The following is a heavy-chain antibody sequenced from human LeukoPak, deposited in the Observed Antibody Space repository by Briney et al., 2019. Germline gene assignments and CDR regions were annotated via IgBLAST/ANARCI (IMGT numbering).Heavy chain of an antibody. J-gene: IGHJ4*02. D-gene: IGHD5/OR15-5a*01. CDR2: IKQDGSEK. V-gene: IGHV3-7*01. CDR1: EFTFSSYW. CDR3: AKLAGSTEYDY. Sequence: GGSLRLSCTASEFTFSSYWMSWVRQAPGNGLEWVANIKQDGSEKYYVDSVKGRFTISRDNGKNSLYLQMNSLRAEDTAVYYCAKLAGSTEYDYWGQGTLVTVSS.